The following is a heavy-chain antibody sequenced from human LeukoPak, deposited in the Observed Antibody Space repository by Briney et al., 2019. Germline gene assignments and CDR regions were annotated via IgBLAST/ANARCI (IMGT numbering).Heavy chain of an antibody. J-gene: IGHJ4*02. Sequence: ASVKVSCKASGYTFTSYGISWVRQAPGQGLEWMGWISAYNGNTNYAQKLQGRVTMTTDTSTSTAYMELRSLRSDDTAVYYCARDSHYYDSSGYYAGYFDYWGQGTLVTVSS. D-gene: IGHD3-22*01. CDR3: ARDSHYYDSSGYYAGYFDY. V-gene: IGHV1-18*01. CDR2: ISAYNGNT. CDR1: GYTFTSYG.